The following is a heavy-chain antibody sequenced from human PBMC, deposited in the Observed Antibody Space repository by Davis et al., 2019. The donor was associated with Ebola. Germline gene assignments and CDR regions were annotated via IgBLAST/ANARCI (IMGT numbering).Heavy chain of an antibody. CDR2: ISSSSLTT. Sequence: GESLKISCAASEFTFSSYWMHWVRQAPGKGLEWLSYISSSSLTTYSADSVKGRFTVSRDNAKNSLYLEMNSLRDEDTAVYYCARDPDTTMASDAFDIWGQGTMVTVSS. D-gene: IGHD5-18*01. J-gene: IGHJ3*02. CDR1: EFTFSSYW. CDR3: ARDPDTTMASDAFDI. V-gene: IGHV3-48*02.